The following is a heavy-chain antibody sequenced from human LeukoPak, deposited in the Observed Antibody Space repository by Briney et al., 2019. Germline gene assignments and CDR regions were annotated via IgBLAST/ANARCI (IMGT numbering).Heavy chain of an antibody. J-gene: IGHJ4*02. CDR3: ATEVGCSSTCCYMGDY. CDR1: GYTLTELS. D-gene: IGHD2-2*01. V-gene: IGHV1-24*01. CDR2: FDPEDGET. Sequence: ASVKVSCKVSGYTLTELSMHWVRQAPGKGLEWMGGFDPEDGETIYAQKFQGRVTMTEDTSTDTAYMELSSLRSEDTAVYYCATEVGCSSTCCYMGDYWGQGTLVTVSS.